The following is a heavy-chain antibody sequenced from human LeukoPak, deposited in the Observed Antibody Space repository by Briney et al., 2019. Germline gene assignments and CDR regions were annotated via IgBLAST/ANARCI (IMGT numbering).Heavy chain of an antibody. V-gene: IGHV3-30*02. CDR2: IRCDGNNK. J-gene: IGHJ1*01. CDR1: GFTFSSFG. Sequence: GGSLRLSCAASGFTFSSFGMHWVRQAPGKGLEWVAFIRCDGNNKYHADSVKGRFTVSRDNSKNTLYLQMNSLRVDDTAMYFCAIPLGYGSESYGYLQHWGQGTLVTVSS. CDR3: AIPLGYGSESYGYLQH. D-gene: IGHD3-10*01.